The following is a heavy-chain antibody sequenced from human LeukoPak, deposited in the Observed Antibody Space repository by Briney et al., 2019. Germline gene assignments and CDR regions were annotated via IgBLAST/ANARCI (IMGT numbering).Heavy chain of an antibody. CDR2: IFHSWST. J-gene: IGHJ3*02. D-gene: IGHD2-15*01. CDR1: GYSISSGYY. Sequence: PSETLSLTCTVSGYSISSGYYWGWIRRPPGKGLEWIGSIFHSWSTYYNPSLKSPVTISVDTSKNQFSLKLSSVTAADTAVYYCATRANIVVVVAATEGAFDIWGQGTMVTVSS. CDR3: ATRANIVVVVAATEGAFDI. V-gene: IGHV4-38-2*02.